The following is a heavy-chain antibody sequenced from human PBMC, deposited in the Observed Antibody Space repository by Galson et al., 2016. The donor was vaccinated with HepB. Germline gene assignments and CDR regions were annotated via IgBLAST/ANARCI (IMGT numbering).Heavy chain of an antibody. D-gene: IGHD6-13*01. CDR2: IHYSGST. CDR1: GGSISSSNFY. J-gene: IGHJ3*02. V-gene: IGHV4-39*01. Sequence: SETLSLTCSVSGGSISSSNFYWGWIRQSPGKGLEWIASIHYSGSTYYNPSLMSRVTMSVDTSKSQFSLQLRSVTAADTAVYYCASPSLVPVDDVFDIWGQGTMVTVSS. CDR3: ASPSLVPVDDVFDI.